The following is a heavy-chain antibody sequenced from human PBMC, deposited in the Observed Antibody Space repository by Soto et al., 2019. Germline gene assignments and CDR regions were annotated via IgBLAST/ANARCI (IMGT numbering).Heavy chain of an antibody. J-gene: IGHJ4*02. V-gene: IGHV3-23*01. CDR3: TKDSHWAIISPTHDY. CDR2: FRESGGTT. Sequence: PGGSLRLSCAASGVSFSSSAMSGVRKATGKRLEWVSTFRESGGTTHYADPVKGRFTISRDTSNNILFLQMNSLRAEDTAIYYCTKDSHWAIISPTHDYWGQGTLVTVSS. D-gene: IGHD2-2*01. CDR1: GVSFSSSA.